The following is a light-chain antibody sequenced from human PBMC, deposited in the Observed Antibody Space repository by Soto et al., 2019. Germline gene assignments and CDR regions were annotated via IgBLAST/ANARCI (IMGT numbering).Light chain of an antibody. Sequence: DIQMTQSPSSLSASVGDRVTITCQASQAISKFLNWYQQKPGKAPKLLIYDASYLETGVPRRFSGSRSGTDFTFTISSLQPEDIGTYYCQQYDNVPLTFGGGTKVEIK. J-gene: IGKJ4*01. CDR1: QAISKF. CDR2: DAS. V-gene: IGKV1-33*01. CDR3: QQYDNVPLT.